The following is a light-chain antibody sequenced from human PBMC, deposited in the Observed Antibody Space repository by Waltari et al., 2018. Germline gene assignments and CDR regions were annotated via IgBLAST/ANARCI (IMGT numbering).Light chain of an antibody. CDR3: SSYTSSSTYVV. Sequence: QSALTQPPSVSGSPGQSVTISCTGTSSDVGNDNRVSWYQQPPGTAPKLMIYEVTNRPSGVPDRFSGSKSGNTASLTISGLQAEDEADYYCSSYTSSSTYVVFGGGTKLTVL. CDR1: SSDVGNDNR. J-gene: IGLJ2*01. V-gene: IGLV2-18*02. CDR2: EVT.